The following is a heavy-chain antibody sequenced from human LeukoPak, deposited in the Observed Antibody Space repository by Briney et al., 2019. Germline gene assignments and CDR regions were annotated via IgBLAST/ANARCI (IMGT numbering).Heavy chain of an antibody. CDR1: GFDFSNYY. Sequence: PGGSVRLSCEASGFDFSNYYMSWVRQAPGKGLEWLANIKYDGSYTYYVDSLNGRFTISRDNAKNSLYLQMSSLRADDTAVYYCTRDEGATVATYRFDFWGQGTLVIVSS. D-gene: IGHD4-23*01. V-gene: IGHV3-7*01. J-gene: IGHJ4*02. CDR3: TRDEGATVATYRFDF. CDR2: IKYDGSYT.